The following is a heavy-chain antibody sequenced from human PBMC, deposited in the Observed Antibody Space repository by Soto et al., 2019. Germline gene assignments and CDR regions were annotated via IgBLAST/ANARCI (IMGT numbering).Heavy chain of an antibody. V-gene: IGHV1-46*01. Sequence: QVQLVQSGAEVKKPGASVKVSCKASGYTFTSYYMHWVRQAPGQGLEWMGIINPSGGSTSYAQKSQGRVTRTRDTSTSTVYMELSSLRSEDTAVYYCASGLWHIKGGMDVWGQGTTVTVSS. CDR2: INPSGGST. J-gene: IGHJ6*02. CDR3: ASGLWHIKGGMDV. CDR1: GYTFTSYY. D-gene: IGHD2-21*01.